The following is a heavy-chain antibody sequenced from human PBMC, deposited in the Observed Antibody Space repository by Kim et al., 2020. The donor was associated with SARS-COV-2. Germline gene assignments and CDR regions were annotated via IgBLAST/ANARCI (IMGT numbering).Heavy chain of an antibody. Sequence: SVKRRFTMSRDNSKNTLSRQLNSLRAEDTAVYYCANAKAAGGWALCAFDIWGQGTMVTVSS. CDR3: ANAKAAGGWALCAFDI. J-gene: IGHJ3*02. D-gene: IGHD6-25*01. V-gene: IGHV3-30*02.